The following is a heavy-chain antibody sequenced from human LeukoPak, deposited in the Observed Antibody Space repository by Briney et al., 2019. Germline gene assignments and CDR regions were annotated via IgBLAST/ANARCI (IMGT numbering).Heavy chain of an antibody. Sequence: PSETLSLTCTVSGGSISSYYWSWIRQPLGKGLEWIGYIYYSGSTNYNPSLKSRVTISVDTSKNQFSLKLSSVTAADTAVYYCARVLVRGVIRYAFDIWGQGTMVTVSS. V-gene: IGHV4-59*01. J-gene: IGHJ3*02. CDR2: IYYSGST. CDR3: ARVLVRGVIRYAFDI. D-gene: IGHD3-10*01. CDR1: GGSISSYY.